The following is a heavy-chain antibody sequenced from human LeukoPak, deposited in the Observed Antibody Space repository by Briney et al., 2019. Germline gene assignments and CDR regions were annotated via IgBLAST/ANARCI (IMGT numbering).Heavy chain of an antibody. CDR1: GFTFSSYW. J-gene: IGHJ4*02. D-gene: IGHD5-18*01. Sequence: GGSLRLSCAASGFTFSSYWMHWVRQAPGKGLVWVSRINSDGSSTSYADSVKGRFTTSRDNAKNTLYLQMNSLRAEDTAVYYCARVGVTAMEIDYWGQGTLVTVSS. CDR3: ARVGVTAMEIDY. V-gene: IGHV3-74*01. CDR2: INSDGSST.